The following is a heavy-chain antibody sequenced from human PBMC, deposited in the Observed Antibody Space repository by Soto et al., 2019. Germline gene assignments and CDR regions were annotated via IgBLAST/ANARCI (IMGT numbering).Heavy chain of an antibody. CDR1: GYTFTSYD. Sequence: ASVKVSCKASGYTFTSYDINWVRQATGQGLEWMGWMNPNSGNTDYAQKFQGRVTMTTNTSTSTAYMELSSLRSEDTAVYYCARDMYSSGWYYDYYYGMDVWGQGTTVTVSS. D-gene: IGHD6-19*01. V-gene: IGHV1-8*01. CDR3: ARDMYSSGWYYDYYYGMDV. J-gene: IGHJ6*02. CDR2: MNPNSGNT.